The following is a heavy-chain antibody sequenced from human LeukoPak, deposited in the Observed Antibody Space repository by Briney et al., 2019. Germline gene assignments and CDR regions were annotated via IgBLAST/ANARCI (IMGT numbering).Heavy chain of an antibody. D-gene: IGHD6-6*01. CDR3: ARAGYIAARAIFDY. CDR1: GFTFSSYA. Sequence: PGGSLRLSCAASGFTFSSYAMSWVRQAPGKGLEWVSAISGSGDSTYYADSVKGRFTITRDNSKNTLYLQMKSMRAEATAVYYCARAGYIAARAIFDYWGQGTLVPVSS. J-gene: IGHJ4*02. V-gene: IGHV3-23*01. CDR2: ISGSGDST.